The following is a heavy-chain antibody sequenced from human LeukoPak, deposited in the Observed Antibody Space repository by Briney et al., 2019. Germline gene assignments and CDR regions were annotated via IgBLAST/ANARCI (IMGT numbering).Heavy chain of an antibody. CDR2: IIPIFGTA. V-gene: IGHV1-69*05. CDR1: GGTFSSYA. Sequence: ASVKVSCKASGGTFSSYAISWVRQAPGQGLEWMGGIIPIFGTANYAQKFQGRVTITTDEPTSTAYMELSSLRSEDTAVYYCARGLDYYDSSGYLDYWGQGTLVTVSS. CDR3: ARGLDYYDSSGYLDY. J-gene: IGHJ4*02. D-gene: IGHD3-22*01.